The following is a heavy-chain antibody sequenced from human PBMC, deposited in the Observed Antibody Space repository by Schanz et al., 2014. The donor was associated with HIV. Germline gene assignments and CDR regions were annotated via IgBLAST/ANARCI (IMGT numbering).Heavy chain of an antibody. CDR3: ARGTTMGYGWRPVPFDP. Sequence: QVQLVQSGGGVVQPGRSLRLSCAVSGFTFNNFGMHWVRQAPGKGLEWVAVIWYDGSNKKYAESVQGRFTISKDPSRNTAFLQMDSLRSEDSALYFCARGTTMGYGWRPVPFDPWGQGTLVTVSS. CDR1: GFTFNNFG. J-gene: IGHJ5*02. D-gene: IGHD4-17*01. CDR2: IWYDGSNK. V-gene: IGHV3-33*08.